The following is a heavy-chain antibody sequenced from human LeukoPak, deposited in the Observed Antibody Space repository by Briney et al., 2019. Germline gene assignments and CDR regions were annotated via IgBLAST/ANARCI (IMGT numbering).Heavy chain of an antibody. D-gene: IGHD4-17*01. Sequence: TGGSLRLSCAASGFTFSSYAMSWVRQAPGKGLEWVSGISSSGGSTYYADSVKGRFTISRDNAKNSLYLQMNSLRAEDTAVYYCARDKHYGDYFDYWGQETLVTVSS. CDR3: ARDKHYGDYFDY. CDR1: GFTFSSYA. J-gene: IGHJ4*02. V-gene: IGHV3-23*01. CDR2: ISSSGGST.